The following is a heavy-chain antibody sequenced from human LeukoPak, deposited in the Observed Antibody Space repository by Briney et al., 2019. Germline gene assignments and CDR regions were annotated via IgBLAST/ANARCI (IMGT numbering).Heavy chain of an antibody. J-gene: IGHJ4*02. V-gene: IGHV3-21*01. CDR2: ISSSSNYI. CDR3: ARDGDLRGYSGYDSDY. D-gene: IGHD5-12*01. CDR1: GFTFSSYW. Sequence: GGSLRLSCAASGFTFSSYWMSWVRQAPGKGPEWVSSISSSSNYIYYADSVKGRFTISRDNAKNSLYLQMNSLRAEDTAVYYCARDGDLRGYSGYDSDYWGQGTLVTVSS.